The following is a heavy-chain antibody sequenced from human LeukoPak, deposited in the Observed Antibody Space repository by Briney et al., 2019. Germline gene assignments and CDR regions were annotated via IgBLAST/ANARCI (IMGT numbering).Heavy chain of an antibody. CDR1: GGSISSSSDY. J-gene: IGHJ3*02. CDR2: IYYSGST. CDR3: ARLRLRWTTTPDAFDI. D-gene: IGHD4-23*01. Sequence: SHTLSLTCTVPGGSISSSSDYCGSNRQPPPKVLKRFWRIYYSGSTYSNTPLISRVTISVDASKNQFSLRLISMTEADTAVYYCARLRLRWTTTPDAFDIWGQGTMVTVSS. V-gene: IGHV4-39*01.